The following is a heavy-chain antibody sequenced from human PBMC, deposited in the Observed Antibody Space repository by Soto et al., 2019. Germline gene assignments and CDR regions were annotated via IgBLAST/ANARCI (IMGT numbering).Heavy chain of an antibody. J-gene: IGHJ4*02. CDR1: GGSFSGYY. D-gene: IGHD2-2*02. CDR3: ARTATQCSRTSCYTVSLDF. CDR2: INRDGVT. V-gene: IGHV4-34*01. Sequence: SETLSLTCAVFGGSFSGYYWVWIRQPPGKGLEWIGEINRDGVTNYNPSLKSRLTISVDTSKNHFSLKLNSVTAADTAVYYCARTATQCSRTSCYTVSLDFWGQGTLVTVSS.